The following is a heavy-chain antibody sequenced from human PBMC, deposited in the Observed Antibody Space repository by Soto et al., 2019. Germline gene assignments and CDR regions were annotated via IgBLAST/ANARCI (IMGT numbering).Heavy chain of an antibody. D-gene: IGHD6-19*01. CDR2: IYWDDTK. J-gene: IGHJ4*02. CDR1: GFSLDTFAVG. Sequence: QITLKESGPTLEKPTQTLTLTCTFSGFSLDTFAVGVNWIRQPPGKPLEWLALIYWDDTKHYSSSLRNRLTITKDTSKNQVVLTMTNMDPVDTATYYCAHGSGWLSDQWGQETLVTVSS. CDR3: AHGSGWLSDQ. V-gene: IGHV2-5*02.